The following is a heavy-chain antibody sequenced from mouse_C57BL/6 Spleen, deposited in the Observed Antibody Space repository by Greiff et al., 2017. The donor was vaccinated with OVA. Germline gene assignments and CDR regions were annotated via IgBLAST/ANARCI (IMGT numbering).Heavy chain of an antibody. D-gene: IGHD2-3*01. CDR2: IYPRDGST. V-gene: IGHV1-78*01. CDR3: ARRGYDGYPYYAMDY. J-gene: IGHJ4*01. CDR1: GYTFTDHT. Sequence: VQLQQSDAELVKPGASVKISCKVSGYTFTDHTIHWMKQRPEQGLEWIGYIYPRDGSTKYNEKFKGKATLTADKSSSTAYMQLNSLTSEDSAVYFCARRGYDGYPYYAMDYWGQGTSVTVSS.